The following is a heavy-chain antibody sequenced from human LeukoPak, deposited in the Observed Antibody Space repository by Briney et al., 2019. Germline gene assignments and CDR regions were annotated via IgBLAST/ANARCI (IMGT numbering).Heavy chain of an antibody. J-gene: IGHJ5*02. CDR1: GGTFSSYA. V-gene: IGHV1-69*05. CDR3: ARVHQIVTYYYDSSGYYWFDP. CDR2: IIPIFGTA. D-gene: IGHD3-22*01. Sequence: GASVKVSCKASGGTFSSYAISWVRQAPGQGLEWMGGIIPIFGTANYAQKFQDRVTITTDESTSTAYMELSSLRSEDTAVYYCARVHQIVTYYYDSSGYYWFDPWGQGTLVTVSS.